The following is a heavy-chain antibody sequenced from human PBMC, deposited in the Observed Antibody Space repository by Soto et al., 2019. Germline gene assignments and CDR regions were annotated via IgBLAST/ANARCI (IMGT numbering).Heavy chain of an antibody. CDR1: GGSISSSSYY. Sequence: SETLSLTCTVSGGSISSSSYYWGWIRQPPGKGLEWIGSIYYSGSTYYNPSLKSRVTISVDTSKNQFSLKLTSVTAADTAVYYCARHQSHSSSYVDPWGQGTLVTVSS. V-gene: IGHV4-39*01. CDR2: IYYSGST. J-gene: IGHJ5*02. D-gene: IGHD6-13*01. CDR3: ARHQSHSSSYVDP.